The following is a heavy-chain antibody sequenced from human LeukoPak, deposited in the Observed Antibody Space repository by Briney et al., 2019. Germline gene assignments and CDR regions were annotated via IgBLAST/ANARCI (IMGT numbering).Heavy chain of an antibody. Sequence: SETLSLTCTVSGGSISSSSYYWGWIRRPPGKGLEWIGSIYYSGSTYYNPSLKSRVTISVDTSKNQFSLKLSSVTAADTAVYYCASFLGILDAFDIWGQGTMVTVSS. J-gene: IGHJ3*02. D-gene: IGHD7-27*01. CDR1: GGSISSSSYY. CDR3: ASFLGILDAFDI. V-gene: IGHV4-39*01. CDR2: IYYSGST.